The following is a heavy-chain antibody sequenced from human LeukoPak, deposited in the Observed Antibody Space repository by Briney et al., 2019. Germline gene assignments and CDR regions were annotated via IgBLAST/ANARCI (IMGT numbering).Heavy chain of an antibody. D-gene: IGHD6-19*01. CDR2: ISGSGGST. CDR3: AKDRLRYSSGRPTDY. Sequence: SGGSLRLSCAASGFTFSSYSMNWVRQAPGKGLEWVSAISGSGGSTYYADSVKGRFTISRDNSKNTLYLQMNSLRAEDTAVYYCAKDRLRYSSGRPTDYWGQGTLVTVSS. J-gene: IGHJ4*02. V-gene: IGHV3-23*01. CDR1: GFTFSSYS.